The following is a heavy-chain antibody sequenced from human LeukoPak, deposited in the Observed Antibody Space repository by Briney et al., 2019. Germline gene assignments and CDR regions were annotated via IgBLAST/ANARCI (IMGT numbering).Heavy chain of an antibody. Sequence: ASVKVSCKTSGYTFTDYYVHWVRQAPGQGLEWLAWINPDSGATNFGQRFQGRVTMTRYTSVNTVHMELNRLRSDDTAVYYCARDLCHGGSCFHFDSWGQGTLVTVSS. CDR2: INPDSGAT. J-gene: IGHJ4*02. D-gene: IGHD2-15*01. CDR1: GYTFTDYY. V-gene: IGHV1-2*02. CDR3: ARDLCHGGSCFHFDS.